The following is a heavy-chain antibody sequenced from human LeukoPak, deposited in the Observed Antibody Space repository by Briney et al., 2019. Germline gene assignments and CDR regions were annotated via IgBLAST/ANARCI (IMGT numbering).Heavy chain of an antibody. J-gene: IGHJ5*02. Sequence: SGGSLRLSCAASGFTFSTYSMYWVRQAPGKGLEWVSYISSRSNTIYYANSVRGRFTISRDNAKNSLYLQMNSLRVEDTAVYYCARDSSQFLEPHWLDPWGQGTLVTVSS. D-gene: IGHD3-3*01. CDR2: ISSRSNTI. CDR1: GFTFSTYS. CDR3: ARDSSQFLEPHWLDP. V-gene: IGHV3-48*01.